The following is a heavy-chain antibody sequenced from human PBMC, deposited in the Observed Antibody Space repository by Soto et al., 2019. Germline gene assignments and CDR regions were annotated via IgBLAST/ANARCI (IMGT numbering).Heavy chain of an antibody. J-gene: IGHJ4*02. CDR3: AQRPVSDTAMINFDY. CDR1: GFTFSSYG. Sequence: GGSLRLSCAASGFTFSSYGMHWVRQAPGKGLEWVAVISYDGSNKYYADSVKGRFTISRDNSKNTLYLQMNSLRAEDTAVYYCAQRPVSDTAMINFDYWGQGTLVTVSS. D-gene: IGHD5-18*01. CDR2: ISYDGSNK. V-gene: IGHV3-30*18.